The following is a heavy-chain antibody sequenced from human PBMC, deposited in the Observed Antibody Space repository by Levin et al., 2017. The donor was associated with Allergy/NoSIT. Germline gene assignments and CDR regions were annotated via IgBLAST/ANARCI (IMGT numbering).Heavy chain of an antibody. D-gene: IGHD6-13*01. J-gene: IGHJ4*02. V-gene: IGHV1-2*02. CDR3: ARDDEAAGTFRWDY. CDR2: INPNSGGT. Sequence: GASVKVSCKASGYTFTGYYMHWVRQAPGQGLEWMGWINPNSGGTNYAQKFQGRVTMTRDTSISTAYMELSRLRSDDTAVYYCARDDEAAGTFRWDYWGQGTLVTVSS. CDR1: GYTFTGYY.